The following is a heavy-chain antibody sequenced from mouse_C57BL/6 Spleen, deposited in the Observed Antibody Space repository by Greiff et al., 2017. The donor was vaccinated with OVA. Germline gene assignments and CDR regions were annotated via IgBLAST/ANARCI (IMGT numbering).Heavy chain of an antibody. CDR1: GFSLTSYA. D-gene: IGHD4-1*01. J-gene: IGHJ1*03. CDR3: ARGSLGRYFDV. CDR2: IWTGGGT. V-gene: IGHV2-9-1*01. Sequence: VQLQQSGPGLVAPSQSLSITCTASGFSLTSYAISWVRQPPGKGLEWLGVIWTGGGTNYNSAPKSSLSISKANSKSQVFLKMNSLQTDDAARYYCARGSLGRYFDVWGTGTTVTVSS.